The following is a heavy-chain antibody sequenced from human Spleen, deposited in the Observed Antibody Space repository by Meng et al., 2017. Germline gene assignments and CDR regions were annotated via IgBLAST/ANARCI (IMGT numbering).Heavy chain of an antibody. CDR3: ARGQDYGGNMIDY. V-gene: IGHV4-61*09. Sequence: LRLSCTVSGGSISSRNFYWSWIRQPAGKGLEWIGHSHTSGSTDYHPSLKSRVTISLDTSKNQFSLRLTSVTAADSAVYYCARGQDYGGNMIDYWGQGTLVTVSS. J-gene: IGHJ4*02. CDR1: GGSISSRNFY. CDR2: SHTSGST. D-gene: IGHD4-23*01.